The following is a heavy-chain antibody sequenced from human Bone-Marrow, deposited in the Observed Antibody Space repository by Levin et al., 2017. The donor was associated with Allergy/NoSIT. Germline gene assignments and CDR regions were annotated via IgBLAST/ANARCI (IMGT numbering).Heavy chain of an antibody. V-gene: IGHV3-23*01. Sequence: GGSLRLSCATSGFTFTNYAMTWVRRASGKGLEFVSAIDGSGDTTYYADSVKGRFTISRDNFKSTLSLHMNSLRAEDTAIYYCAKGGYIDSWGQGTLVTVSS. D-gene: IGHD3-22*01. CDR3: AKGGYIDS. J-gene: IGHJ4*02. CDR2: IDGSGDTT. CDR1: GFTFTNYA.